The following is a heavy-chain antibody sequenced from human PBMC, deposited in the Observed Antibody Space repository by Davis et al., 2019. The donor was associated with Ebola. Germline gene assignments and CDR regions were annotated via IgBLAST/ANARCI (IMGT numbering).Heavy chain of an antibody. D-gene: IGHD5-24*01. V-gene: IGHV5-51*01. CDR3: ARDIRSDGYNINGWYFDY. J-gene: IGHJ4*02. Sequence: GGSLKISCKGSGYSFTSYWIGWVRQMPGKGLEWMGIIYPGDSDTRYSPSFQGQVTISADKSISTAYLQWSSLKASDTAMYYCARDIRSDGYNINGWYFDYWGQGTLVTVSS. CDR1: GYSFTSYW. CDR2: IYPGDSDT.